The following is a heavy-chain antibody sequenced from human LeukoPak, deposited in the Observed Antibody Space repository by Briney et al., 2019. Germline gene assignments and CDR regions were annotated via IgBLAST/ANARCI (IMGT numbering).Heavy chain of an antibody. CDR3: AKDIEYSGSSGYFDL. CDR1: GFTFSSYA. D-gene: IGHD1-26*01. Sequence: PGGSLRLSCAASGFTFSSYAMSWVRQAPGLGLEWVSALSASGGSAYYTDSVKGRFTISGDNAKNSLYLQMNRLRAEDMALYYCAKDIEYSGSSGYFDLWGRGTLVTVSS. V-gene: IGHV3-23*01. CDR2: LSASGGSA. J-gene: IGHJ2*01.